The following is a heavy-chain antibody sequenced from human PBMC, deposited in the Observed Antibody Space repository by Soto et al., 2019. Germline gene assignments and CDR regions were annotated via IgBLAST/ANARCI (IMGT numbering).Heavy chain of an antibody. D-gene: IGHD3-22*01. J-gene: IGHJ5*02. CDR3: AKDVGDYYDSSGFDP. V-gene: IGHV3-23*01. CDR1: GFTFSSYA. CDR2: ISGSGGST. Sequence: GGSLRLSCAASGFTFSSYAMSWVRQAPGKGLEWVSAISGSGGSTYYADSVKGRFTISRDNSKNTLYLQMNSLRAEDTAVYYCAKDVGDYYDSSGFDPWGQGTLVTVAS.